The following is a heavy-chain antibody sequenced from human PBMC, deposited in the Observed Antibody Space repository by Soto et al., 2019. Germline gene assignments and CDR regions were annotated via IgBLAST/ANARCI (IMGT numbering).Heavy chain of an antibody. V-gene: IGHV3-23*01. CDR3: AKMRVILLARGYFDL. J-gene: IGHJ2*01. CDR2: ISSGGGSTT. Sequence: PGGSLRLSCAASGFTFSSYAMSWVRQAPGKGLEWVSAISSGGGSTTYYADSVKGRFTISRDNSNNTLYLQMNSLRVEDTALYYCAKMRVILLARGYFDLWGRGTLATVSS. D-gene: IGHD3-22*01. CDR1: GFTFSSYA.